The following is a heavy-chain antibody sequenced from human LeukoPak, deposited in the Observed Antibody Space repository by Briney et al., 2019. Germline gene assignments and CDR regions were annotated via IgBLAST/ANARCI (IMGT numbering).Heavy chain of an antibody. CDR2: IYDSGST. CDR3: AKGGTPITMIVVESNWFDP. V-gene: IGHV4-39*07. D-gene: IGHD3-22*01. CDR1: GGSIRSSYYY. Sequence: SETLSLTCTVSGGSIRSSYYYWGWIRQPPGKGLEWIGSIYDSGSTYYNPSLKSRVTISVDTSKNQFSLKLSSVTAADTAVYYCAKGGTPITMIVVESNWFDPWGQGTRVTVSS. J-gene: IGHJ5*02.